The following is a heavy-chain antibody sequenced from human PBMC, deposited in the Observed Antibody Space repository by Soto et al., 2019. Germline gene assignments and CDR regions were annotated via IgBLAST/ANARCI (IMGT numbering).Heavy chain of an antibody. CDR1: GYTFTGYY. J-gene: IGHJ6*02. CDR2: INTNSGGT. D-gene: IGHD3-3*01. V-gene: IGHV1-2*04. Sequence: QMQLVQSGAEVQKPGASVKVSCKASGYTFTGYYMHWVRQAPGQGLEWMGCINTNSGGTNYAQKFQGWVTMTRDTSISTAYMELSRLRSDDTAVYYCARAPHFWSGYSGEYGMDVWGQGTTVTVSS. CDR3: ARAPHFWSGYSGEYGMDV.